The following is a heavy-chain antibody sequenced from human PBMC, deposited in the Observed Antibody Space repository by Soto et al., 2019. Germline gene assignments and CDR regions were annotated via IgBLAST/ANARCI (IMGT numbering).Heavy chain of an antibody. CDR2: INHSGST. V-gene: IGHV4-34*01. J-gene: IGHJ4*02. Sequence: QVQLQQWGAGLLKPSETLSLTCAVYGGSFSGYYWSWIRQPPGRGLEWIGEINHSGSTNYNPSLKCRVTISVDTSRNQFSLRLSSVTAADTAVYYCAREYGDYGVIDYWGQGTLVTVSS. CDR3: AREYGDYGVIDY. D-gene: IGHD4-17*01. CDR1: GGSFSGYY.